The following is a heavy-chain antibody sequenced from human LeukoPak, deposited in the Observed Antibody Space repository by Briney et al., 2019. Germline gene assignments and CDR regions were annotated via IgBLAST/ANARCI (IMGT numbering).Heavy chain of an antibody. CDR3: ARAPYGDYEGDY. J-gene: IGHJ4*02. V-gene: IGHV3-53*01. D-gene: IGHD4-17*01. Sequence: SGGSLRLSCAASGFTVSSNYMSWVRQAPGKGLEWVSVIYSGGTTYYAESVKGRFTISRDNSKNTLYLQMNSLRAEDTAVYYCARAPYGDYEGDYWGQGTLVTVSS. CDR1: GFTVSSNY. CDR2: IYSGGTT.